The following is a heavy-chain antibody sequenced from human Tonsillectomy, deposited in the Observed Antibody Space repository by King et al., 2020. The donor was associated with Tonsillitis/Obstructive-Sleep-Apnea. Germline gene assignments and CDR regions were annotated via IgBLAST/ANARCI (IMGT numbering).Heavy chain of an antibody. V-gene: IGHV3-48*02. CDR3: AREAEWLLRSFDY. Sequence: VQLVESGGGLVQPGGYLRLYCAASGFSFSSLSMNWVRQAPGKGLEWLSYISSSSTTIYYADSVKGRFTISRDNAKNSLYLHMNSLRDEDTAVYYCAREAEWLLRSFDYWGQGTLVTVSS. D-gene: IGHD5-12*01. CDR1: GFSFSSLS. CDR2: ISSSSTTI. J-gene: IGHJ4*02.